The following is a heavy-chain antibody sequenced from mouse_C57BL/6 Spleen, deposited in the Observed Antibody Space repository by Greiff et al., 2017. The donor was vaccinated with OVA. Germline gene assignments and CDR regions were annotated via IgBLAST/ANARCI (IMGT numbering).Heavy chain of an antibody. J-gene: IGHJ3*01. V-gene: IGHV10-1*01. D-gene: IGHD2-12*01. CDR1: GFSFNTYA. CDR2: IRSKSNNYAT. Sequence: EVKVVESGGGLVQPKGSLKLSCAASGFSFNTYAMNWVRQAPGKGLEWVARIRSKSNNYATYYADSVKDRFTISRDDSESMLYLQMNNLKTEDTAMYYCVRQSYDGAYWGQGTLVTVSA. CDR3: VRQSYDGAY.